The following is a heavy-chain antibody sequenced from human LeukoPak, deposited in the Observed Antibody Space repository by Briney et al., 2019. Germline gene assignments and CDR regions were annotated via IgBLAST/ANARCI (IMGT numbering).Heavy chain of an antibody. CDR2: ISGSGSST. D-gene: IGHD3-16*02. J-gene: IGHJ4*02. V-gene: IGHV3-23*01. CDR1: GFTFSTYA. Sequence: GGSLRLSCAASGFTFSTYAMSWVRQAPGKGLEWVPSISGSGSSTSYADSVKGLFTISRDNSKNTLDLQMNSLRAEDTAIYYCAKGSLRLGELSSWTLDYWGQGTLVTVSS. CDR3: AKGSLRLGELSSWTLDY.